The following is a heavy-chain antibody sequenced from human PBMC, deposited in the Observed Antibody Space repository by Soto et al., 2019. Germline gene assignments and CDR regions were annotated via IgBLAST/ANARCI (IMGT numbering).Heavy chain of an antibody. CDR3: AKVRLRPYNFDY. Sequence: EVQLLDSGGGLAQPGGSLRVSCAASGFIFNNYAMNWDRQAPGEGLQWVAGISASGVSTYYANYVKARSIISRDSFKNSLCLQMNSLRAEDTAIYSCAKVRLRPYNFDYWGLGTLVTVSS. CDR1: GFIFNNYA. V-gene: IGHV3-23*01. CDR2: ISASGVST. J-gene: IGHJ4*02. D-gene: IGHD4-17*01.